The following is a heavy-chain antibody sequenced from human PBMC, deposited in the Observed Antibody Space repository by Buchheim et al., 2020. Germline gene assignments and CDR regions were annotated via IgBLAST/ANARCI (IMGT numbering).Heavy chain of an antibody. CDR2: IIPIFGTA. D-gene: IGHD3-3*01. J-gene: IGHJ6*02. Sequence: QVQLVQSGAEVKKPGASVKVSCKASGYTFTSYDIHWVRQATGQGLEWMGGIIPIFGTANYAQKFQGRVTITADESTSTAYMELSSLRSEDTAVYYCASDYDFWSGYNYYYYYGMDVWGQGTT. V-gene: IGHV1-69*01. CDR3: ASDYDFWSGYNYYYYYGMDV. CDR1: GYTFTSYD.